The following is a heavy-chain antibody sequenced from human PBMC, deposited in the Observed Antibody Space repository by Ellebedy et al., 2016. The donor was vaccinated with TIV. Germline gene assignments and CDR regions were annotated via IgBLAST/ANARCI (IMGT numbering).Heavy chain of an antibody. CDR3: ARGDYGSGSYRGTISDY. Sequence: ASVKVSCKASGYTFTGYYMHWVRQAPGQGLEWMGWINPNSGGTNYAQKFQGRVTMTRDTSISTAYMELSRLRSDDTAVYYCARGDYGSGSYRGTISDYWGQGTLVTVSS. J-gene: IGHJ4*02. V-gene: IGHV1-2*02. CDR2: INPNSGGT. D-gene: IGHD3-10*01. CDR1: GYTFTGYY.